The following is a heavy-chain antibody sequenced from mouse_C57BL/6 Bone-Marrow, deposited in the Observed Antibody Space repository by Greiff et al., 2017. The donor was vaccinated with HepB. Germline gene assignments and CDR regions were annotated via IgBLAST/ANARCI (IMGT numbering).Heavy chain of an antibody. V-gene: IGHV1-9*01. CDR1: GYTFTGYW. Sequence: QVQLKQSGAELMKPGASVKLSCKATGYTFTGYWIEWVKQRPGHGLEWIGEILPGSGSTNYNEKFKSKATLTVDTSSSTAYMQLSSLTSEDSAVYYCARSAQVLYFDYWGQGTTLTVSS. J-gene: IGHJ2*01. CDR3: ARSAQVLYFDY. D-gene: IGHD3-2*02. CDR2: ILPGSGST.